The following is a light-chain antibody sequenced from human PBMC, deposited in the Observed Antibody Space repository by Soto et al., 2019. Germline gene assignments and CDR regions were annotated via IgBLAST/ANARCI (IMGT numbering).Light chain of an antibody. V-gene: IGKV3-11*01. Sequence: EIVLTQSPATLSLSPGERGTLSCRASQSVGSYLAWYQHTPGQPPRLLIYDTSNRAPGTPSSFGGCGSGTHLTLTISCLEPEDFAVYDCVQRSVWPWTVGQGTKVEVK. CDR3: VQRSVWPWT. J-gene: IGKJ1*01. CDR1: QSVGSY. CDR2: DTS.